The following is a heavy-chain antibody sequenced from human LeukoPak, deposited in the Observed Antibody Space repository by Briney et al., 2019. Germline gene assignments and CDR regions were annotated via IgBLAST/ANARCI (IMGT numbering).Heavy chain of an antibody. Sequence: TPSETLSLTCTVSGGSISSGDYYWSWIRQPPGKGLEWIGYIYYSGSTYYNPSLKSRVTISVDTSKNQFSLKLSSVTAADTAVYYCARYYSGYDWAIDYWGQGTLVTVSS. J-gene: IGHJ4*02. D-gene: IGHD5-12*01. CDR1: GGSISSGDYY. V-gene: IGHV4-30-4*01. CDR3: ARYYSGYDWAIDY. CDR2: IYYSGST.